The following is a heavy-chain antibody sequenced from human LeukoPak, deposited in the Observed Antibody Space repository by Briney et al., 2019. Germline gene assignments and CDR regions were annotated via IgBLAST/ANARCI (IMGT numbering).Heavy chain of an antibody. CDR1: GFTFSSYG. D-gene: IGHD6-6*01. CDR3: ARTSSSRGLDY. CDR2: ISYDGSNK. J-gene: IGHJ4*02. Sequence: GGSLRLSCAASGFTFSSYGMHWVRQAPGKGLEWVAVISYDGSNKYYADSVKGRFTISRDNSKNTLYLQMNSLRAEDTAVYYCARTSSSRGLDYWGQGTLVTVSS. V-gene: IGHV3-30*03.